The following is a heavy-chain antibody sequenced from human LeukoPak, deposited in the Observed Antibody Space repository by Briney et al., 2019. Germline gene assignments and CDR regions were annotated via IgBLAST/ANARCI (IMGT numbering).Heavy chain of an antibody. CDR3: ARDPPYSDSSGYYYGY. CDR1: GFTFSTYS. D-gene: IGHD3-22*01. Sequence: GGSLRLSCAASGFTFSTYSMNWVRQAPGKGLEWVSSISGSSIYIYYADSVKGRFTISRDNAKNSLYLQMNSLRAEDTAVYYCARDPPYSDSSGYYYGYWGQGTLVTVSS. V-gene: IGHV3-21*01. J-gene: IGHJ4*02. CDR2: ISGSSIYI.